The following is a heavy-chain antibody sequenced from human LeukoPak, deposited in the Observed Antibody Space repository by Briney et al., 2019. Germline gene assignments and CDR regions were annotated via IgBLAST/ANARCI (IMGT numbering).Heavy chain of an antibody. J-gene: IGHJ3*02. V-gene: IGHV3-21*01. D-gene: IGHD3-16*01. CDR1: GFTFSSYS. CDR2: ISSSSSYI. CDR3: ARDFPYDYVWSRRGDALDI. Sequence: GGSLRLSCAASGFTFSSYSMNWVRQAPGKGLEWVSSISSSSSYIYYADSVEGRFTISRDNAKNSLYLQMNSLRAEDTAVYYCARDFPYDYVWSRRGDALDIWGQGTMVTVSS.